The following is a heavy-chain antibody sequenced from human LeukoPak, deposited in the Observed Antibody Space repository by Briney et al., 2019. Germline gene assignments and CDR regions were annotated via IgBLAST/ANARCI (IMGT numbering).Heavy chain of an antibody. D-gene: IGHD2-8*01. CDR1: GFTFSRYG. CDR2: MWYDDSNK. Sequence: GGSLRLSCVASGFTFSRYGMHWVRQAPGKGLEWVAVMWYDDSNKFYGDSVKGRFTMSGDISKNTLYLQMNSLRAEDTAVYYCARDSCTNGVCEIDYWGQGTLVTVSS. V-gene: IGHV3-33*01. J-gene: IGHJ4*02. CDR3: ARDSCTNGVCEIDY.